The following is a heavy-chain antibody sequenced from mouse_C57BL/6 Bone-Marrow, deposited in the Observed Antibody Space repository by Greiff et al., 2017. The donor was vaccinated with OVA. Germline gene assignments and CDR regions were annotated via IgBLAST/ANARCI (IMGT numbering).Heavy chain of an antibody. V-gene: IGHV1-54*01. J-gene: IGHJ1*03. CDR1: GYAFTNYL. Sequence: VKLMESGAELVRPGTSVQVSCKASGYAFTNYLIEWVKQRPGQGLEWIGLLNPGSGGTNYTEKFTGTATLPADTSSSTASMQLSGLAYEYAAFYVRARGDEGDWYFDVWGTGTTVTVSS. CDR2: LNPGSGGT. CDR3: ARGDEGDWYFDV.